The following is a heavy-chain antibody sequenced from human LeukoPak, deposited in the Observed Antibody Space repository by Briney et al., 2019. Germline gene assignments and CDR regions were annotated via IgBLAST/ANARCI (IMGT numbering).Heavy chain of an antibody. CDR1: GFPFMTYS. J-gene: IGHJ3*02. Sequence: PGGSLRLSCVASGFPFMTYSMNWVRQAPGKGLEWVSYISSSSSTIVYAESVRGRFIISRDNAKSSLYLQMNSLRDEDAAVYYCAGIHGFDIWGQGTMVTVSS. CDR3: AGIHGFDI. CDR2: ISSSSSTI. V-gene: IGHV3-48*02.